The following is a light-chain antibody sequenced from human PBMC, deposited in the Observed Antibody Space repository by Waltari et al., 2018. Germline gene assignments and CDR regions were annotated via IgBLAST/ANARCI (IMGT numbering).Light chain of an antibody. V-gene: IGKV1-9*01. J-gene: IGKJ2*01. Sequence: IQLTQSPSSLSASVGDRVTITCRASQGISSYLAWYQQKPGKAPNLLIYAASTLQSGVPSRFSGSGSGTDFTLTISSLQPEDFATYYGQQLNPYLMYTFGQGTKLEIK. CDR1: QGISSY. CDR2: AAS. CDR3: QQLNPYLMYT.